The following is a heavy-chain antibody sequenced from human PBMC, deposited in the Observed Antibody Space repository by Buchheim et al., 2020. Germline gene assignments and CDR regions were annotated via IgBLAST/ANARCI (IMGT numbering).Heavy chain of an antibody. V-gene: IGHV3-23*01. CDR2: ISGSGGTT. Sequence: EVQLLESGGGLVQPGGSLRLSCAASGFTFSNYVMSWVRQAPGKGLEWVSNISGSGGTTWYAESVKGRCTISRDNSKNTLYLQMSSLRAEDTAVYYCANKRALRQHFDSWGQGTL. D-gene: IGHD5-24*01. CDR1: GFTFSNYV. CDR3: ANKRALRQHFDS. J-gene: IGHJ4*02.